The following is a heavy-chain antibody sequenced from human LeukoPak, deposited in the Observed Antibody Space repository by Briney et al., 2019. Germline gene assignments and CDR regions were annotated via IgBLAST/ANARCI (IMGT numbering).Heavy chain of an antibody. CDR1: GFTFSSYG. J-gene: IGHJ1*01. CDR3: AKDRYCSSTSCQMAYFQH. V-gene: IGHV3-30*02. Sequence: PGGSLRLSCAASGFTFSSYGMHWVRQAPGKGLEGVAFIRYDGSKKYYADSVKGGVTISRDNSKNTLYLQMNSLRAEDTAVYYCAKDRYCSSTSCQMAYFQHWGQGTLVTVSS. D-gene: IGHD2-2*01. CDR2: IRYDGSKK.